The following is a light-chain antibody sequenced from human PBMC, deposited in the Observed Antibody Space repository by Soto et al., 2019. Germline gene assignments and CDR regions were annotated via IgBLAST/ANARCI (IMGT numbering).Light chain of an antibody. J-gene: IGKJ1*01. V-gene: IGKV3-20*01. CDR2: GAS. CDR3: QQYGSSPPT. CDR1: QSVSSSY. Sequence: DIVLTQSPGTLSLSPGERATLSCRASQSVSSSYLAWYQRKPGQAPRLLIYGASSRATDIPIWFSGSGSGTDFTLTITRLEPEDFAVYYCQQYGSSPPTFGQGTKVEIK.